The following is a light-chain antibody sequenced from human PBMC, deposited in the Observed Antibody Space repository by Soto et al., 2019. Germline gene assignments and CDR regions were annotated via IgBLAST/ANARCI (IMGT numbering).Light chain of an antibody. V-gene: IGLV2-14*01. Sequence: QSVLTQPASVSGSRGQSITISGTGTSGDIGGYGYVSWYQQRPGKAPKLMIYEVRYRPSGVSNRFSGSKSGNTASLTISGLQAEDEADYYCCSYTRTSNHYFFGSGTKVTVL. CDR1: SGDIGGYGY. J-gene: IGLJ1*01. CDR2: EVR. CDR3: CSYTRTSNHYF.